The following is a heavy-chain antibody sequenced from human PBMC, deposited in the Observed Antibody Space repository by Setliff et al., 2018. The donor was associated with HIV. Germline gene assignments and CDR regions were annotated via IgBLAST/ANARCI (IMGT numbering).Heavy chain of an antibody. Sequence: ASVKVSCKTSGYTFINYGVNWVRQAPGQGLGWMGWISAYSGNTNYAQKVKGRVTMTADTSTSTIYLELRSLRSADSAVYYCARVPVSNYYYYMDVWGKGTTVTVSS. CDR1: GYTFINYG. J-gene: IGHJ6*03. CDR2: ISAYSGNT. V-gene: IGHV1-18*01. CDR3: ARVPVSNYYYYMDV.